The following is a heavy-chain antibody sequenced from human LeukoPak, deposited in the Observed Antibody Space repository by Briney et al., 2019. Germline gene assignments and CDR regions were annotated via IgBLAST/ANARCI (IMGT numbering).Heavy chain of an antibody. V-gene: IGHV3-30*02. Sequence: PGGSLRLSCAASGFTFSNYGMHWVRQAPGKGLEWVAFIRYDGSNKYYADSVKGRFTISRDNSKKTLYLQMNSLRAEDTAVYYCAKDLPLYYYDSSGYYDYWGQGTLVTVSS. D-gene: IGHD3-22*01. CDR3: AKDLPLYYYDSSGYYDY. CDR1: GFTFSNYG. J-gene: IGHJ4*02. CDR2: IRYDGSNK.